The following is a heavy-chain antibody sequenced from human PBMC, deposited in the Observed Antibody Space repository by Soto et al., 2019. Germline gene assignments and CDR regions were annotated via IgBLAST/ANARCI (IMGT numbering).Heavy chain of an antibody. CDR2: INSDGSKT. CDR3: ARGDGDYYDGNGYLGRH. Sequence: EVQLVESGGGIVQPGGSLRLSCAASGFTFSSYWMHWVRQAPGTGLVWVSRINSDGSKTSYADSAKGRFTISRDNARNMVYMQMNSLRAEDTAVYYCARGDGDYYDGNGYLGRHWGQGTLVTVSS. D-gene: IGHD3-22*01. J-gene: IGHJ4*02. V-gene: IGHV3-74*01. CDR1: GFTFSSYW.